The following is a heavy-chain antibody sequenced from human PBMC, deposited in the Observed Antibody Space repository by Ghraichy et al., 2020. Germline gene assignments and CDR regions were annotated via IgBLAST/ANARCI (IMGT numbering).Heavy chain of an antibody. CDR1: GGSISSGGYY. CDR3: ARDLSPIYGDGWEFDY. Sequence: SETLSLTCTVSGGSISSGGYYWSWIRQHPGKGLEWIGYIYYSGSTYYNPSLKSRVTISVDTSKNQFSLKLSSVTAADTAVYYCARDLSPIYGDGWEFDYWGQGTLVTVSS. CDR2: IYYSGST. V-gene: IGHV4-31*03. J-gene: IGHJ4*02. D-gene: IGHD4-17*01.